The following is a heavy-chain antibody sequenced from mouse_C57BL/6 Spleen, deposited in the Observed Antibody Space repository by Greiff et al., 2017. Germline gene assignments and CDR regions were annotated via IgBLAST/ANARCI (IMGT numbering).Heavy chain of an antibody. V-gene: IGHV1-80*01. J-gene: IGHJ2*01. Sequence: LQQSGASVKISCKASGYAFSSYWMNWVKQRPGKGLEWIGQIYPGDGDTNYNGKFKGKATLTADKSSSTAYMQLSNLTSEGSAVYFCARYEMVTTWGYFDYWGQGTTLTVSS. D-gene: IGHD2-2*01. CDR1: GYAFSSYW. CDR3: ARYEMVTTWGYFDY. CDR2: IYPGDGDT.